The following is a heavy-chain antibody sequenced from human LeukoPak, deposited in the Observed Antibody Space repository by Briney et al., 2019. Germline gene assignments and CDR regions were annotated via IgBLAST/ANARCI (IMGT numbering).Heavy chain of an antibody. CDR3: AARFEGLGDGFYF. CDR2: IYYSGPI. CDR1: GGSISSGY. V-gene: IGHV4-31*03. Sequence: TLSLTCTVSGGSISSGYWSWIRQHPGKGLEWIGYIYYSGPIYYNPSLKSRLTISLGTSKNQFSLKLSSVTAADTAVYYCAARFEGLGDGFYFWGQGSMVTVSS. D-gene: IGHD3-16*01. J-gene: IGHJ3*01.